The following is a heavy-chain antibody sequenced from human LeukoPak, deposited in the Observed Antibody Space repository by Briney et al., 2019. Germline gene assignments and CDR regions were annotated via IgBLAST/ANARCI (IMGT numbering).Heavy chain of an antibody. CDR2: IYYSGST. V-gene: IGHV4-59*01. J-gene: IGHJ5*02. CDR3: ARDRGQLEGYNWFDP. Sequence: PSETLSLTCTVSGGSISSYYWSWIRQPPGKGLEWIGHIYYSGSTNYNPSLKSRVTISVDTSKNQFSLKLSSVTAADTAVYYCARDRGQLEGYNWFDPWGQGTLVTVSS. CDR1: GGSISSYY. D-gene: IGHD1-1*01.